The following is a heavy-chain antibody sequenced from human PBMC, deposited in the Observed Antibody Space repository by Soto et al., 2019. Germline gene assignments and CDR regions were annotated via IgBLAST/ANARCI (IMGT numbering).Heavy chain of an antibody. Sequence: QVQLVQSGAEVKKPGSSVKVSCKASGGTFSSYAISWVRQAPGQGLEWMGGIIPIFGTPNYAQKFQGRVTITADESTSTAYMGLSSLRSEDTAVYYCARLGDGYLYYFDYWGQGTLVTVSS. J-gene: IGHJ4*02. V-gene: IGHV1-69*12. CDR1: GGTFSSYA. D-gene: IGHD5-12*01. CDR3: ARLGDGYLYYFDY. CDR2: IIPIFGTP.